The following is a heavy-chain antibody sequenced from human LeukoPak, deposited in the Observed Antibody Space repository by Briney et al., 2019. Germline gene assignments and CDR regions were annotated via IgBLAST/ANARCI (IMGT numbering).Heavy chain of an antibody. D-gene: IGHD6-19*01. CDR2: IYYSGST. CDR3: ARGGSGWNYYYYYMDV. V-gene: IGHV4-39*07. Sequence: SETLSLTCTVSGGSISSSSYYWGWIRQPPGKGLEWIGSIYYSGSTYYNPSLKSRVTISVDTSKNQFSLKLSSVTAADTAVYYCARGGSGWNYYYYYMDVWGKGTTVTISS. CDR1: GGSISSSSYY. J-gene: IGHJ6*03.